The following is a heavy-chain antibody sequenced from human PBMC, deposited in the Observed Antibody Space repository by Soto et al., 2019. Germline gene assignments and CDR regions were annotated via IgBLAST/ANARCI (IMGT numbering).Heavy chain of an antibody. Sequence: ASVKVSCKASGYTFTSYGISWVRQAPGQGLEWMGWISAYNGNTNYAQKLQGRVTMTTDTSTSTAYMELRSLRSDDTAVYYCARTDYSNYEYYYYYYYMDVSGKGTTVTVSS. CDR1: GYTFTSYG. V-gene: IGHV1-18*01. CDR3: ARTDYSNYEYYYYYYYMDV. J-gene: IGHJ6*03. D-gene: IGHD4-4*01. CDR2: ISAYNGNT.